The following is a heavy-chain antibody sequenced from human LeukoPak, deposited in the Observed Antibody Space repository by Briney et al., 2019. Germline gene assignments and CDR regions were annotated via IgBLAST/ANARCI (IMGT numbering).Heavy chain of an antibody. V-gene: IGHV4-30-4*08. CDR1: GGSISSGDYY. J-gene: IGHJ6*03. CDR3: ARQAGGFYYYFMDV. CDR2: IYYSGST. D-gene: IGHD4-23*01. Sequence: SQTLSLTCTVSGGSISSGDYYWSWIRQPPGKGLEWIGYIYYSGSTYYNPSLKSRVTISVDTSKNQFSLKVNSVTAADTAVYYCARQAGGFYYYFMDVWGKGTTVTVSS.